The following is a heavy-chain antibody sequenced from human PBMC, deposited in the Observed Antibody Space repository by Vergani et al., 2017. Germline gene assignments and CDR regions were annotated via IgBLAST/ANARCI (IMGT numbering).Heavy chain of an antibody. CDR2: INPNSGGT. J-gene: IGHJ4*02. CDR1: GYTFTDYY. V-gene: IGHV1-2*02. CDR3: ARGGSNLANPEDY. Sequence: QVQLVQSGAEVKKPGASVKVSCKASGYTFTDYYMHWVRQAPGQGLEWMGWINPNSGGTNYAHKSQGRVTMTRDTSITTAYMELSRLRSDDTAVYYCARGGSNLANPEDYWGLGTLVTVSS. D-gene: IGHD1-14*01.